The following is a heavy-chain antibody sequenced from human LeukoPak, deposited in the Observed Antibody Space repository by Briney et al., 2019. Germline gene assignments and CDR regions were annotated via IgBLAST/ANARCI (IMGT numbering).Heavy chain of an antibody. J-gene: IGHJ6*02. Sequence: SETLSLTCAVYGGSFSGYYWSWIRQPPGKGLEWIGEINHSGSTNYNPSLKSRVTISVDTSKNQFSLKLSSVTAADTAVYYCARVGSGDYYYGMDVWGQGTTVTVSS. V-gene: IGHV4-34*01. CDR2: INHSGST. CDR1: GGSFSGYY. CDR3: ARVGSGDYYYGMDV. D-gene: IGHD3-10*01.